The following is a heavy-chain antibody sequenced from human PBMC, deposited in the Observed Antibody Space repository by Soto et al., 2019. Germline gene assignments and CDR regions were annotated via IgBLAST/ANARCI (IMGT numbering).Heavy chain of an antibody. V-gene: IGHV1-69*13. CDR3: AREVLAYCGGDCYTHDAFDI. J-gene: IGHJ3*02. CDR2: IIPIFRTA. CDR1: GGTFSSYA. Sequence: SVKVSCKACGGTFSSYAMSWVRQAPGQGIEWMGGIIPIFRTANDSQNYQGRVTITADESTGTAYMELSSLISEDTAVYYCAREVLAYCGGDCYTHDAFDIWGQGTMVTVS. D-gene: IGHD2-21*02.